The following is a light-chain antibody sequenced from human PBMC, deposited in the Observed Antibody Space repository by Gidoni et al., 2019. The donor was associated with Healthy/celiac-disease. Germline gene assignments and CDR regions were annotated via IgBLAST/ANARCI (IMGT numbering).Light chain of an antibody. J-gene: IGKJ1*01. Sequence: DIVMTQSPDSLAVSLGERATINCKSSQSLLYSYNNKNYLAWYQQKSGQPPKLLLYWASTRESGVPDRFSCGGSGTDFTLTISSLQAEDVAVYSCQQYYSTPQTFGQGTKVEI. CDR1: QSLLYSYNNKNY. CDR2: WAS. V-gene: IGKV4-1*01. CDR3: QQYYSTPQT.